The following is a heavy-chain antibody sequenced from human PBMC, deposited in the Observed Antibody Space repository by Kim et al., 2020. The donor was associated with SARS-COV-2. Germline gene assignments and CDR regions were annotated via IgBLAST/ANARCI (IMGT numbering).Heavy chain of an antibody. V-gene: IGHV1-18*01. CDR3: ARDRDGYCSATSCYQSFDY. CDR1: GYTFSSYG. D-gene: IGHD2-2*03. Sequence: ASVKVSCKASGYTFSSYGVSWVRQAPGQGLEWMGWISPYNGNTNYAQKLQGRVTVTTDTSTTTAYMELSSLRSDDTAVYYCARDRDGYCSATSCYQSFDYWGQGTLVTVSS. J-gene: IGHJ4*02. CDR2: ISPYNGNT.